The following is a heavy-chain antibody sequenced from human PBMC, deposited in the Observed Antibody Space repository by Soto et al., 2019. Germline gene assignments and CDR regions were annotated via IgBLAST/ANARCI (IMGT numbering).Heavy chain of an antibody. CDR3: ARDRTPNPDYYYYGMDV. CDR2: ISYDGSNK. CDR1: GFTFSSYA. D-gene: IGHD1-7*01. V-gene: IGHV3-30-3*01. Sequence: PGGSLRLSCAASGFTFSSYAMHWVRQAPGKGLEWVAVISYDGSNKYYADSVKGRFTISRDNSKNTLYLQMNSLRAEDTAVYYCARDRTPNPDYYYYGMDVWGQGTTVTVSS. J-gene: IGHJ6*02.